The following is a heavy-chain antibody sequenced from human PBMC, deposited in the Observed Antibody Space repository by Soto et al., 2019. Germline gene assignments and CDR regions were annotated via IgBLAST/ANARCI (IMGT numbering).Heavy chain of an antibody. D-gene: IGHD3-10*01. V-gene: IGHV3-33*01. CDR1: GFTLSNYG. CDR2: IWYDGTST. CDR3: ARTVGSSGSSRWFDT. J-gene: IGHJ5*02. Sequence: QVQLVEAGGGVVQPGRSLTLSCVASGFTLSNYGMHWVRQAPGKGLEWVAVIWYDGTSTYSADSVKGRFSISRDNSKNTLSLHMSSLRADDTAVYYCARTVGSSGSSRWFDTWGQGTLVNGSS.